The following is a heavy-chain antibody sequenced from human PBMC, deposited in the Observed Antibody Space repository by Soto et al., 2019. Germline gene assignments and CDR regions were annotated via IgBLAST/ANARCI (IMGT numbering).Heavy chain of an antibody. CDR3: ARRGTFSPGYYVPTNWFDP. CDR1: GGSISSSSYY. CDR2: IYYSGST. J-gene: IGHJ5*02. V-gene: IGHV4-39*01. D-gene: IGHD3-9*01. Sequence: QLQLQESGPGLVKPSETLSLTCTVSGGSISSSSYYWGWIRQPPGKGLAWIGSIYYSGSTYYNPSLKSRVTISVDTSKNQFSLKLSSVTAADTAVYYCARRGTFSPGYYVPTNWFDPWGQGTLVTVSS.